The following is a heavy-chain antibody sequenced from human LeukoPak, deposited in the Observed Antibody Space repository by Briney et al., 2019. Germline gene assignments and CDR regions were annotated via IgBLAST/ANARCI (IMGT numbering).Heavy chain of an antibody. D-gene: IGHD2-2*01. CDR1: GVPINSIPYY. CDR3: VRSAPTLGYCSSSSCSYWSFDL. J-gene: IGHJ2*01. CDR2: FYYTAST. V-gene: IGHV4-39*07. Sequence: SETLSLTCTVSGVPINSIPYYWGWIRQPPGKGLEWIASFYYTASTYYNPSLKRRINISIDTSKNQFSLKLMSVTAADTAVYYCVRSAPTLGYCSSSSCSYWSFDLWGRGTLVTVSS.